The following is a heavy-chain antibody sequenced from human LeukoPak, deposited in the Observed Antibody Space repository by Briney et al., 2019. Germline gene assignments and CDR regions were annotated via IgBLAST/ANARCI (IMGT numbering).Heavy chain of an antibody. Sequence: SETPSLTCTVSGYSISSGYYWGWIRQPPGKGLEWIGSIYHSGSTYYNPSLKSRVTISVDTSKNQFSLKLSSVTAADTAVYYCARRNYYGSGSYYGYWGQGTLVTVSS. CDR3: ARRNYYGSGSYYGY. D-gene: IGHD3-10*01. J-gene: IGHJ4*02. V-gene: IGHV4-38-2*02. CDR1: GYSISSGYY. CDR2: IYHSGST.